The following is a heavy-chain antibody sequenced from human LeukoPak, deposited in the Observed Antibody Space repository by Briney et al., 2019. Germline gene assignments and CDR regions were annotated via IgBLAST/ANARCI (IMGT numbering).Heavy chain of an antibody. V-gene: IGHV1-18*01. CDR2: ISGNNDNP. Sequence: GASVKVSCKASGYTFSNFGINWVRQAPGQGFEWIAWISGNNDNPNYGQKFQGRFTVTTDSSTSTAYMELRNLRSDDTAVYYCARDGTSTDDYWGQGTLVTVSS. J-gene: IGHJ4*02. D-gene: IGHD2-2*01. CDR1: GYTFSNFG. CDR3: ARDGTSTDDY.